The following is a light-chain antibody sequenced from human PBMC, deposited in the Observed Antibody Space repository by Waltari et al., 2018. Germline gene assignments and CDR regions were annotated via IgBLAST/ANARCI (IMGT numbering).Light chain of an antibody. CDR1: QSVGRS. J-gene: IGKJ1*01. V-gene: IGKV3-20*01. Sequence: EVLLTQSPGTLSLSPGERATLPCRASQSVGRSLAWYRQKPGQAPRLLIYGASTRFTGIPDRFSGSGSGTDFSLTISRLEPEDFAVYYCQHYVRLPATFGQGTTVEIK. CDR2: GAS. CDR3: QHYVRLPAT.